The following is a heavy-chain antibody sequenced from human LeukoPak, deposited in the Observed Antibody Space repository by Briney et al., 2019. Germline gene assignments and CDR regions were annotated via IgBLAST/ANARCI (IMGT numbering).Heavy chain of an antibody. CDR3: ARVVVVAATPHNWFDP. CDR2: IYYSGST. CDR1: GGSISSSSYY. D-gene: IGHD2-15*01. J-gene: IGHJ5*02. V-gene: IGHV4-39*07. Sequence: SETLSLTCTVSGGSISSSSYYWGWIRQPPGKGLEWIGSIYYSGSTYYNPSLKSRVTISVDTSKNQFSLKLSSVTAADTAVYYCARVVVVAATPHNWFDPWGQGTLVTVSS.